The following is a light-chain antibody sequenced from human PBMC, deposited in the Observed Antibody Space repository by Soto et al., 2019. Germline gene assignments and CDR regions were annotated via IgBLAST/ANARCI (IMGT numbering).Light chain of an antibody. V-gene: IGLV8-61*01. CDR1: SGSVSTGYY. Sequence: QTVVTQEPSFSVSPGGPVTLTCGLTSGSVSTGYYPSWYQQTPGQAPRTLIFNTNTRSSGVPDRFSGSILGNKAALTITGAQADDESDYYCVLYMGSGIAVFGGGTQLTVL. CDR2: NTN. CDR3: VLYMGSGIAV. J-gene: IGLJ7*01.